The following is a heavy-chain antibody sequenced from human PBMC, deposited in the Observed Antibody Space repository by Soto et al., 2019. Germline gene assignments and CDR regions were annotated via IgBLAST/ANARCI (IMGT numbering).Heavy chain of an antibody. CDR1: GFTFSSYA. J-gene: IGHJ4*02. D-gene: IGHD2-21*01. CDR3: ARDGIAGYYFDY. CDR2: ISYDGSNK. V-gene: IGHV3-30-3*01. Sequence: PGGSLRLSCADSGFTFSSYAMHWVRQAPGKGLEWVAVISYDGSNKYYAGSVKGRFTISRDNSKNTLYLQMNSLRAEDTAVYYCARDGIAGYYFDYWGQGTLVTVSS.